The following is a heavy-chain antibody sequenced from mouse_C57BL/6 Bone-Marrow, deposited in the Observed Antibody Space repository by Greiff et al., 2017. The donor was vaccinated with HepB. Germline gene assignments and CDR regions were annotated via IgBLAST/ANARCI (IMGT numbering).Heavy chain of an antibody. CDR3: ARSFPY. CDR2: INPYNGGT. J-gene: IGHJ2*01. CDR1: GYTFPDYY. Sequence: EVKLVESGPVLVKPGASVKMSCTASGYTFPDYYMNWVKQSHGKSLEWIGVINPYNGGTSYKQKFKGKATLTVDKSSSTAYMELNSLTSEDSAVYYCARSFPYWGQGTTLTVSS. V-gene: IGHV1-19*01.